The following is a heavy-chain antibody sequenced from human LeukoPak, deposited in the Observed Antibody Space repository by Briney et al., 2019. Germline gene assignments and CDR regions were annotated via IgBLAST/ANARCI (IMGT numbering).Heavy chain of an antibody. CDR3: GRIAINANNGMDV. D-gene: IGHD1/OR15-1a*01. CDR1: GFKFSVHY. Sequence: GGPQRLFCAASGFKFSVHYVVGARDATGKGGVGVGRRRNKASSYTTEYAASVEGRFTSSRDVSESSLYLQMNSLRTEDTAVYYCGRIAINANNGMDVWGQGTTVTVS. J-gene: IGHJ6*02. V-gene: IGHV3-72*01. CDR2: RRNKASSYTT.